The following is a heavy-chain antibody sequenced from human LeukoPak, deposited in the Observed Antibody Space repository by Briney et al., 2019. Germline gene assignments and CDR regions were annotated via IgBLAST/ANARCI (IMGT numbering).Heavy chain of an antibody. Sequence: GRSLRLSCAASGFTFSNYAMHWVRQAPGKGLEWVAVMSYDGSIKYYADSVKGRFTISRDNAKNSVFLQMNSLRAEDTAVYFCARGASRKSIAALDYWGQGTLVTVSS. CDR3: ARGASRKSIAALDY. J-gene: IGHJ4*02. V-gene: IGHV3-30-3*01. CDR1: GFTFSNYA. CDR2: MSYDGSIK. D-gene: IGHD6-6*01.